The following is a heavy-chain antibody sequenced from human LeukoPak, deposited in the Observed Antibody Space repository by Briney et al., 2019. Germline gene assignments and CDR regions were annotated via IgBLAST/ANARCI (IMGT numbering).Heavy chain of an antibody. CDR2: IYPGDSDT. CDR1: GYSFTSYW. V-gene: IGHV5-51*01. CDR3: ARHIGGRKQQLVRNWFDP. D-gene: IGHD6-13*01. J-gene: IGHJ5*02. Sequence: GESLKISCKGSGYSFTSYWIGWVRQMPGKGLEWMGIIYPGDSDTRYSPSFQGQVTISADKSISTAYLQWSSLKASDTAMYYCARHIGGRKQQLVRNWFDPWGQGTLVTVSS.